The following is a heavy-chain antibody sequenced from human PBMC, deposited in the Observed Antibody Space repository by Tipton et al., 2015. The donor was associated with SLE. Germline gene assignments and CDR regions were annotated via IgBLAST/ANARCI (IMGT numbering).Heavy chain of an antibody. V-gene: IGHV4-59*10. D-gene: IGHD3-16*01. Sequence: TLSLTCAVYGGSFSGYYWSWIRQPPGKGLEWIGSIYYSGSTNYNPSLTSRVTMSVDTSKNQFSLKLSSVTAADTAVYYCARWDRGKFDHWGQGTLVTVSS. CDR1: GGSFSGYY. J-gene: IGHJ4*02. CDR3: ARWDRGKFDH. CDR2: IYYSGST.